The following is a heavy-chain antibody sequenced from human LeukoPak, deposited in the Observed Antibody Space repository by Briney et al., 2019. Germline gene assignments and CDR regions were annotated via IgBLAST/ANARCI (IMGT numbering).Heavy chain of an antibody. CDR2: INHDGSIR. V-gene: IGHV3-74*01. Sequence: GGSLRLSCAASGFTLSAYGMHWVRQAPGKGLVWVSHINHDGSIRNYADSVKGRFTISRDIAKNTLYLQMNSLGADDTALYYCVRDVFSLDESWGQGTLVTVSS. J-gene: IGHJ5*02. CDR1: GFTLSAYG. D-gene: IGHD2/OR15-2a*01. CDR3: VRDVFSLDES.